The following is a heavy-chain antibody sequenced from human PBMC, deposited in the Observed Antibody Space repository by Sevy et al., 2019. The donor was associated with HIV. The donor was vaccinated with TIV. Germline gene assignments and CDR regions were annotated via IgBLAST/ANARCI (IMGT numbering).Heavy chain of an antibody. CDR1: GFTFSDYY. J-gene: IGHJ5*02. V-gene: IGHV3-11*01. CDR3: ARENTMIEEPGWFDP. D-gene: IGHD3-22*01. CDR2: ISRSGSTI. Sequence: GGSLRLSCAASGFTFSDYYMSWIRQAPGKGLEWVSYISRSGSTINYADSVKGRFTISRDNAKNSLYLQIDSLRAEDSAVYYCARENTMIEEPGWFDPWGQGTLVTVSS.